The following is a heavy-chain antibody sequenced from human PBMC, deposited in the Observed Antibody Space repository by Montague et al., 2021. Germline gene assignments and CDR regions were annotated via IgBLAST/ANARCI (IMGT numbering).Heavy chain of an antibody. CDR1: GDSVRCGIYH. D-gene: IGHD3-22*01. CDR3: AAYYYGGGGRGS. V-gene: IGHV4-61*01. Sequence: SKTLSLTCSVSGDSVRCGIYHWGWIRQSPGKGLEWIGYICDGGSATYETSLGSRVTMSLDTSSNQFSLNLRSATAADTAVYYCAAYYYGGGGRGSWGQGTLVTVSS. CDR2: ICDGGSA. J-gene: IGHJ5*02.